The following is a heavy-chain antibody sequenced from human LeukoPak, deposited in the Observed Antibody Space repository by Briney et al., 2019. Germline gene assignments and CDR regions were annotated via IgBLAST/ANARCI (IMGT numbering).Heavy chain of an antibody. CDR1: GYTFTSYG. CDR2: ITVYNGNT. J-gene: IGHJ5*02. D-gene: IGHD1-14*01. CDR3: ARDIKRSRARWENLGFDP. Sequence: ASVKVSCKASGYTFTSYGISWVRQAPEQGFEGMGWITVYNGNTNYAQKFQGRVTMTTDTSTSTAYMELRSLRSDDTAVYYCARDIKRSRARWENLGFDPWGQGTLVTVSS. V-gene: IGHV1-18*01.